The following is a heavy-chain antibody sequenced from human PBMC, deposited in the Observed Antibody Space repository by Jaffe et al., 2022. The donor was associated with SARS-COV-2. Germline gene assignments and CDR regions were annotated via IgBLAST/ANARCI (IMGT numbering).Heavy chain of an antibody. CDR2: ISWDDVK. V-gene: IGHV2-5*02. CDR1: GFSFSTSGVA. Sequence: QITLKESGPTLVKPTQTLTLTCTFSGFSFSTSGVAVGWIRQSPGKALEWLAAISWDDVKRYSPSLKSRLTISKDTSKDQVVLTMTNMDPVDTATYYCVYRQPAAVGNWFDPWGQGTLVTVSS. CDR3: VYRQPAAVGNWFDP. D-gene: IGHD1-26*01. J-gene: IGHJ5*02.